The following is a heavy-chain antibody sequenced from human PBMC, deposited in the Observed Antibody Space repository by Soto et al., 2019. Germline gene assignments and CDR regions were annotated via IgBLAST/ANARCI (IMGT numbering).Heavy chain of an antibody. CDR1: GYTFTGYY. V-gene: IGHV1-2*04. D-gene: IGHD3-3*01. CDR2: INPNSGGT. Sequence: QVQLVQSGAEVKKPGASVKVSCKASGYTFTGYYMHWVRQAPGQGLEWMGWINPNSGGTNYAQKFQGWVPMPRDTSISKAYMELSRLRSDDRAVFYCAFFEHFAPGGWGRGTRFTVPS. J-gene: IGHJ4*02. CDR3: AFFEHFAPGG.